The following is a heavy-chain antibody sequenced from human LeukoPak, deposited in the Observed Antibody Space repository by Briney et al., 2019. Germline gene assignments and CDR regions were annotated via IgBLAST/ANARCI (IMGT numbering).Heavy chain of an antibody. V-gene: IGHV3-64*01. Sequence: GGSLRLSCAASGFTFSSYAMHWVRQAPGKGLEYVSAISSNGGSTYYANSVQGRFTISRDNSKNTLYLQMGSLRAEDMAVYYCARDKGGDFWSGYYTGLRLFDYWGQGTLVTVSS. CDR2: ISSNGGST. D-gene: IGHD3-3*01. CDR3: ARDKGGDFWSGYYTGLRLFDY. CDR1: GFTFSSYA. J-gene: IGHJ4*02.